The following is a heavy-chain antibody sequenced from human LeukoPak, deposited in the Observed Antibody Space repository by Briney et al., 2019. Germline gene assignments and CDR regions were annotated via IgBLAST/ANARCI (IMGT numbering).Heavy chain of an antibody. Sequence: GASVKVSCKASGGTLSTSAINWVRQAPGQGLEWMGGIIPMFGTPNYAQKFQGRVTVTTDASTNTAYMELSSLRSEDTAVYYYARARGYSYSSPFDYWGQGTLVTVSS. CDR1: GGTLSTSA. J-gene: IGHJ4*02. D-gene: IGHD5-18*01. CDR2: IIPMFGTP. CDR3: ARARGYSYSSPFDY. V-gene: IGHV1-69*05.